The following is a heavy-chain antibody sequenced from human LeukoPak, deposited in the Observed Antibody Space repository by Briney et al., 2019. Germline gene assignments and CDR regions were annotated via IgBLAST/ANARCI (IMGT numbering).Heavy chain of an antibody. Sequence: SETLSLTCTVSGGSISSYYWSWIRQPPGKGLEWIGYIYYSGSTNYNPSLKSRVTISVDTSKNHLSLKLTSVTAADTAVYYCARLELLSAFDIWGRGAMVTVSS. CDR1: GGSISSYY. V-gene: IGHV4-59*12. CDR2: IYYSGST. J-gene: IGHJ3*02. D-gene: IGHD1-7*01. CDR3: ARLELLSAFDI.